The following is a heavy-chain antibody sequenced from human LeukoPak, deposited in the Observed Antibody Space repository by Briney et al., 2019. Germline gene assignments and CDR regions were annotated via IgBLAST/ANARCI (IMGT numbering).Heavy chain of an antibody. Sequence: PGGSLRLSCAASGFTFSSYSMNWVRQAPGKGLEWVSSISSSSSYIYYADSVKGRFTISRDNSKNTLYLQMNSLRAEDTAVYYCARDRGYGIDYWGQGTLVTVSS. J-gene: IGHJ4*02. CDR1: GFTFSSYS. V-gene: IGHV3-21*01. D-gene: IGHD5-18*01. CDR3: ARDRGYGIDY. CDR2: ISSSSSYI.